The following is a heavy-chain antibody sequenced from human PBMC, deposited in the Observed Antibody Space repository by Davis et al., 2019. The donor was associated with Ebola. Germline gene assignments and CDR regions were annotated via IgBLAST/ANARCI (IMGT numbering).Heavy chain of an antibody. CDR2: IIPIFGTA. V-gene: IGHV1-69*13. Sequence: SVKVSCKASGGTFSSYAISWVRQAPGQGLEWMGGIIPIFGTANYAQKFQGRVTITADESTSTAYLQWSSLKASDTAMYYCARHYDFWSGYPSYFDYWGQGTLVTVSS. CDR3: ARHYDFWSGYPSYFDY. D-gene: IGHD3-3*01. J-gene: IGHJ4*02. CDR1: GGTFSSYA.